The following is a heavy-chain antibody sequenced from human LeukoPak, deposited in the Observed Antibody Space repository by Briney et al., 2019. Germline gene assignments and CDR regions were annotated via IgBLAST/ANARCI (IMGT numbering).Heavy chain of an antibody. V-gene: IGHV3-53*01. Sequence: GGSLRLSCAASGFTVSSNYMSWVRQAPGKGLEWVSVIYSGGSTYYADSVKGRFTISRDNAKNSLYLQMNSLRAEDTAVYYCARTSYLGLDYFDYWGQGTLVTVSS. D-gene: IGHD2-2*01. CDR2: IYSGGST. CDR3: ARTSYLGLDYFDY. CDR1: GFTVSSNY. J-gene: IGHJ4*02.